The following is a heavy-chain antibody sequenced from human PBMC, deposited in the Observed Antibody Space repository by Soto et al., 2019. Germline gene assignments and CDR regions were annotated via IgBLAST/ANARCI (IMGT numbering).Heavy chain of an antibody. J-gene: IGHJ6*02. CDR1: CGSISSGGYY. Sequence: QVQLQESGPGLVKPSQTLSLTCTVSCGSISSGGYYWSWIRQHPGKGLEWIGYIYYSGSTYYNPSLKSRVTISVDTSKNQSSLKLSSVTAADTAVYYCARDNYYDSSGYNYYYYYGMDFWGQGTTVTVSS. CDR2: IYYSGST. CDR3: ARDNYYDSSGYNYYYYYGMDF. V-gene: IGHV4-31*03. D-gene: IGHD3-22*01.